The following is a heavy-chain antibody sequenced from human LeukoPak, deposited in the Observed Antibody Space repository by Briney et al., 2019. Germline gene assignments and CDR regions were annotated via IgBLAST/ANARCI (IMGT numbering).Heavy chain of an antibody. CDR3: ARVKRYGPNWFDP. V-gene: IGHV1-18*04. D-gene: IGHD3-9*01. CDR2: ISAYNGNT. CDR1: GYTFTSYG. J-gene: IGHJ5*02. Sequence: ASVKVCCKASGYTFTSYGIRWVRRAPGQGLEWMGWISAYNGNTNYAQKLQGRVTMTTDTSTSTAYMEMRRLRSDDTAVYYCARVKRYGPNWFDPWGQGTLVTVSS.